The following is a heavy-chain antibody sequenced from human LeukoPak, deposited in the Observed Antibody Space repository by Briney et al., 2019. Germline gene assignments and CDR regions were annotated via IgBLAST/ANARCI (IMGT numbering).Heavy chain of an antibody. V-gene: IGHV4-39*07. D-gene: IGHD3-10*01. CDR2: IYYSGST. Sequence: SETLSLTCTVSGGSISSSSYYWGWIRQPPGKGLEWIGSIYYSGSTYYNPSLKSRVTISVDTSKNQFSLKLSSVTAADTAVYYCARSYYYGSGSYYHDAFDIWSQGTMVTVSS. CDR3: ARSYYYGSGSYYHDAFDI. J-gene: IGHJ3*02. CDR1: GGSISSSSYY.